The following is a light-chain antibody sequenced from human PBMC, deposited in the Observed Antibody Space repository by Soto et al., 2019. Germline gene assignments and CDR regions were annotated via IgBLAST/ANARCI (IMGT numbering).Light chain of an antibody. Sequence: EIVMTQSPATLSVSPGERATLSCRASQSVSSNLAWYQQKPGQAPRLLIYGASTRATGIPARFGGSGSGTEFTFTISSLQSEDFAVYYCQQYNNWPPTTVGQGTKLEIK. V-gene: IGKV3-15*01. CDR1: QSVSSN. J-gene: IGKJ2*01. CDR3: QQYNNWPPTT. CDR2: GAS.